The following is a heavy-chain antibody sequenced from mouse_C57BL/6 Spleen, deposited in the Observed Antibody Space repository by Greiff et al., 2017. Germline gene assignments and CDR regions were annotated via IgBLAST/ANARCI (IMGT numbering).Heavy chain of an antibody. V-gene: IGHV3-6*01. J-gene: IGHJ3*01. CDR3: AREDEGFAY. Sequence: EVKLVESGPGLVKPSQSLSLTCSVTGYSITSGYYWNWIRQFPGNKLEWMGYISYDGSNNYNPSLKNRISITRDTSKNQFFLKLNSVTTEDTATYYCAREDEGFAYWGQGTLVTVSA. CDR1: GYSITSGYY. CDR2: ISYDGSN.